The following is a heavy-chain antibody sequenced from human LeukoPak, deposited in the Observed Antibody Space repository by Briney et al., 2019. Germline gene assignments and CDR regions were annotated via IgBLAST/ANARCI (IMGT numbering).Heavy chain of an antibody. J-gene: IGHJ5*02. CDR3: ARGRNWFDP. Sequence: QPGGSLRLSCAASGFTFSSYVMSWVRQAPGKGLEWVSAISDSGGRTHYADSVKGRFTISRDNAKNSLYLQMNSLRAEDTAVYYCARGRNWFDPWGQGTLVTVSS. CDR1: GFTFSSYV. V-gene: IGHV3-23*01. CDR2: ISDSGGRT.